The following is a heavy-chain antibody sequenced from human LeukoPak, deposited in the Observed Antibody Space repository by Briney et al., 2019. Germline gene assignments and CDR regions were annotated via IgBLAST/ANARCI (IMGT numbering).Heavy chain of an antibody. D-gene: IGHD2-15*01. CDR1: GFTFGTDW. J-gene: IGHJ4*02. CDR3: VRPCGYGRPGSCYCLES. V-gene: IGHV3-74*01. CDR2: INTDGSIT. Sequence: GGSLRLSCAAFGFTFGTDWMYWVRQAPGKGLVCVSRINTDGSITIYADSVKGRFTISRDNAKNTLHLQMNSLRAEDTAVYYIVRPCGYGRPGSCYCLESWGQGTLVTVSS.